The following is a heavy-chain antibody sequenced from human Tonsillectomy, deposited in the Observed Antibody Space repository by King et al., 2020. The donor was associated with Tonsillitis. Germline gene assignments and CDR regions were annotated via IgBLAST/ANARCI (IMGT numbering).Heavy chain of an antibody. CDR2: IIPIFCTD. V-gene: IGHV1-69*01. Sequence: QLVQSGAEVKKPGSSVKVSCKASGGTCSSYAISWVRQAPGQGLDWMGGIIPIFCTDNNAKKFKVRVTITADESTGTAYMELSSLRSEDTAVYYCASSPITIFGVVNQGYFDYWGQGTLVTVSS. J-gene: IGHJ4*02. CDR1: GGTCSSYA. D-gene: IGHD3-3*01. CDR3: ASSPITIFGVVNQGYFDY.